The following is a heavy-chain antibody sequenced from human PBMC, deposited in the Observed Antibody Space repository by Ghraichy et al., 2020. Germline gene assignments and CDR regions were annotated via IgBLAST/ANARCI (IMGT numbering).Heavy chain of an antibody. CDR1: GFTFSDAW. Sequence: GGSLRLSCAASGFTFSDAWMSWVRQAPGKGLEGVGRIKNKADGATTDYTAPVKGRFAITRDDSKDTLYLQLNSLKTEDTAVYYCTWVAGNYWGQGTLVIVSS. CDR3: TWVAGNY. D-gene: IGHD2-15*01. CDR2: IKNKADGATT. V-gene: IGHV3-15*01. J-gene: IGHJ4*02.